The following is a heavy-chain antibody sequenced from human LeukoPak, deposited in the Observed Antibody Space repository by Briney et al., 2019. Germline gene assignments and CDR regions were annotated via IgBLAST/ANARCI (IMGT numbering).Heavy chain of an antibody. D-gene: IGHD3-10*01. CDR1: GGSISSSSYY. V-gene: IGHV4-39*07. CDR3: ARGRDILLWFGESPDAFDI. J-gene: IGHJ3*02. CDR2: IYYSGST. Sequence: SETLSLTCTVSGGSISSSSYYWGWIRQPPGKGLEWIGSIYYSGSTYYNPSLKSRVTISVDTSKNQFSLKLSSVTAADTAVYYCARGRDILLWFGESPDAFDIWGQGTMVTVSS.